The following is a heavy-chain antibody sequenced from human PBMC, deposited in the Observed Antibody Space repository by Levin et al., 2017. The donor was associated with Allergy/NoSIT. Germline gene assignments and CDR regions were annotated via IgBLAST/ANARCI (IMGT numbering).Heavy chain of an antibody. CDR3: AKTSRIEAVGHDAFDV. Sequence: GGSLRLSCAASGFTFSSYAMSWVRQGPGKGLEWVSAINDGGTNTYLADSVKGRFTISRDNSENTLFLQMNSLRADDTAVYYCAKTSRIEAVGHDAFDVWGQGTLVTVSS. J-gene: IGHJ3*01. D-gene: IGHD6-13*01. CDR1: GFTFSSYA. CDR2: INDGGTNT. V-gene: IGHV3-23*01.